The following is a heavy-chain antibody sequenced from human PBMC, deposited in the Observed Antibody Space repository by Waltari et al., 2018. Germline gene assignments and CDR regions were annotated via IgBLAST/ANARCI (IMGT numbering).Heavy chain of an antibody. D-gene: IGHD6-6*01. CDR2: INAGNGNP. CDR1: GYTFTSYA. CDR3: AKIEYSSSYNWFDP. V-gene: IGHV1-3*01. J-gene: IGHJ5*02. Sequence: VQLVQSGAEVKKPGASVKVSCKASGYTFTSYAMHLVRKPLGQRLEWKGWINAGNGNPKYSQKFQDRVTITRDTSASTAYMELSSLRSEDTAVYYCAKIEYSSSYNWFDPWGQGTLVTVSS.